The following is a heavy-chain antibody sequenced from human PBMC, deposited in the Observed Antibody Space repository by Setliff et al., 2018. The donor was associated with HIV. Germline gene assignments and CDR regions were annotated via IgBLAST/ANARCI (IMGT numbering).Heavy chain of an antibody. D-gene: IGHD2-21*02. Sequence: SLKISCAASGFTFSYYAMHWVRQAPGKGLEWVAVLSDDGSRESYADSMEGRFTISRDNSKNTLYLRMNRLRPEDTAVYYCAKVGGDGRFHYYHMDVWGKGTTVNVSS. CDR3: AKVGGDGRFHYYHMDV. CDR1: GFTFSYYA. V-gene: IGHV3-30*01. CDR2: LSDDGSRE. J-gene: IGHJ6*03.